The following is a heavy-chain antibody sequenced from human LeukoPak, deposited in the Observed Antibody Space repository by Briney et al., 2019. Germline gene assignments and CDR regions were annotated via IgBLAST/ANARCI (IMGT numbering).Heavy chain of an antibody. CDR3: AKGTFDTAMVKGY. D-gene: IGHD5-18*01. CDR1: GFTFSSYG. V-gene: IGHV3-23*01. J-gene: IGHJ4*02. Sequence: PGGSLRLSCAASGFTFSSYGMSWVRQAPGKGLEWVSAISGSGGSTYYADSVKGRFTISRDNSKNTLYLQTNSLRAEDTAVYYCAKGTFDTAMVKGYWGQGTLVTVSS. CDR2: ISGSGGST.